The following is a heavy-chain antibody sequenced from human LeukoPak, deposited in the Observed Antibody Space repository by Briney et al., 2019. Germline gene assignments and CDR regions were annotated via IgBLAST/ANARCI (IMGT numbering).Heavy chain of an antibody. CDR3: ARGMVVVAATPDYYYGMDV. D-gene: IGHD2-15*01. V-gene: IGHV1-8*01. Sequence: ASVKVSCKASGYTFTSYDINWVRQATGQGLEWMGWMNPNSGNTGYAQKFQGRVTMTRNTSISTAYMELSSLRSEDTAVYYCARGMVVVAATPDYYYGMDVWGQGTTVTVSS. CDR1: GYTFTSYD. CDR2: MNPNSGNT. J-gene: IGHJ6*02.